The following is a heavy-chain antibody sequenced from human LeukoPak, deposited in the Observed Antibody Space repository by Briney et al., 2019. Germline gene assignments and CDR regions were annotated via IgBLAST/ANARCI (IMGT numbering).Heavy chain of an antibody. CDR2: IDRGVGST. Sequence: PGGSLRLSCAASGFTFSKYDLSWVRQAPGKGLECVSAIDRGVGSTYYADSVKGRFTISRDNSKNTLYLQMNNLRVDDTAVYYCAKKGQAEDGGKPDWGQGTLVTVSS. CDR3: AKKGQAEDGGKPD. V-gene: IGHV3-23*01. J-gene: IGHJ4*02. CDR1: GFTFSKYD.